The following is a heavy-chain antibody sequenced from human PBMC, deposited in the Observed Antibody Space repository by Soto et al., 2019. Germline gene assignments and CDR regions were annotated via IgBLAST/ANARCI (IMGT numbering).Heavy chain of an antibody. V-gene: IGHV1-2*02. Sequence: GASVKVSCKASGYTFTGYYMHWVRQAPGQGLEWMGWINPNSGGTNYAQKFQGRVTMTRDTSISTAYMELSRLRSDDTAVYYCARWGSRPATDTNYYYYGMDVWGQGTTVTVSS. CDR2: INPNSGGT. D-gene: IGHD2-2*01. J-gene: IGHJ6*02. CDR3: ARWGSRPATDTNYYYYGMDV. CDR1: GYTFTGYY.